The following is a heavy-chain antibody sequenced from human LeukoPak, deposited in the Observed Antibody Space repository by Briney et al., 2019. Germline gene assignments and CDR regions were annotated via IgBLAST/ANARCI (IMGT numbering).Heavy chain of an antibody. CDR3: ARDNDKVVDH. CDR1: GYTFTSYG. Sequence: GVSVKVSCKASGYTFTSYGISWVRQAPGQGLEWMGWITAYNGNRLYAQRFQGRITLTTDTSTSTSYMELRSLEYDDTAIYYCARDNDKVVDHWGQGTLVTVSS. D-gene: IGHD1-1*01. J-gene: IGHJ4*01. CDR2: ITAYNGNR. V-gene: IGHV1-18*01.